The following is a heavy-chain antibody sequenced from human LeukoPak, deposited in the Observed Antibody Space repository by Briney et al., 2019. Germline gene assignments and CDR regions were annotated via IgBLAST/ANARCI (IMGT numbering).Heavy chain of an antibody. CDR2: IGFGDDSA. Sequence: GGSLRLSCAASGFTFNNYAMSWVRQAPGEGLEWVSTIGFGDDSAYYAGSVKGRFTISRDNSKNTLYLQMNYLRAEDTAVYYCAKDPTSVGGRHDWLLDSWGQGTLVTVSS. J-gene: IGHJ5*02. CDR1: GFTFNNYA. V-gene: IGHV3-23*01. D-gene: IGHD3-9*01. CDR3: AKDPTSVGGRHDWLLDS.